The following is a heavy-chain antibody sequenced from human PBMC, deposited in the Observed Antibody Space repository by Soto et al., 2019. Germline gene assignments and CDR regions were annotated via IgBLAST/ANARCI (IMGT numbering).Heavy chain of an antibody. V-gene: IGHV4-31*03. D-gene: IGHD1-26*01. Sequence: PSETLSLTCTLSGRSISSGGYYWSWIRQHPGKGLEWIGYIYYSGSTYYNPSLKSRVTISADKSISTAYLQWSSLKASDTAMYYCARHKVGGRFFDYWGQGTLVTVSS. J-gene: IGHJ4*02. CDR2: IYYSGST. CDR3: ARHKVGGRFFDY. CDR1: GRSISSGGYY.